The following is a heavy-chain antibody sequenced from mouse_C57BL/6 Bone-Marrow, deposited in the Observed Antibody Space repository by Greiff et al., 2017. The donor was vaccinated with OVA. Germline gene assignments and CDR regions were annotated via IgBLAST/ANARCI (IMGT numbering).Heavy chain of an antibody. Sequence: QVQLKESGPELVKPGASVKISCKASGYAFSSSWMNWVKQRPGKGLEWIGRIYPGDGDTNYNGKFKGKATLTADKSSSTAYMQLSSLTSEDSAVYFCAMGAYDYDGRNFDYWGQGTTLTVSS. CDR2: IYPGDGDT. V-gene: IGHV1-82*01. CDR1: GYAFSSSW. CDR3: AMGAYDYDGRNFDY. D-gene: IGHD2-4*01. J-gene: IGHJ2*01.